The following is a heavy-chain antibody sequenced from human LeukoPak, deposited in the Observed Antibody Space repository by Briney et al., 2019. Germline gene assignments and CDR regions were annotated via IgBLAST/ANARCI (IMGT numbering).Heavy chain of an antibody. CDR2: INQDGSVK. CDR1: GFTFSSYW. Sequence: PGGSLRLSCAASGFTFSSYWMSWVRQAPGKGLEWVANINQDGSVKYFVDSVKGRFTISRDNAKNSLFLQMNSLRAEDTAVYYCARLHSGSYYGDAFDMWGQGTMVTVSS. D-gene: IGHD3-10*01. V-gene: IGHV3-7*01. CDR3: ARLHSGSYYGDAFDM. J-gene: IGHJ3*02.